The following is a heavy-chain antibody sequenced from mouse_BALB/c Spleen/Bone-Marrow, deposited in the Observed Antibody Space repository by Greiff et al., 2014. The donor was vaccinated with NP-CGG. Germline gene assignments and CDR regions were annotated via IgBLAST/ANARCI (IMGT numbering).Heavy chain of an antibody. CDR3: ARDKNYGSYWYFDV. Sequence: EVQLVESGGGLVQPGGSLRLSCATSGFTFTDYYMSWVRQPLGKALEWLGFIRNKANGYTTEYSASVKGRFTISRDNSQSIPYLQMNTLRAEDSATYYCARDKNYGSYWYFDVWGAGTTVTVSS. D-gene: IGHD2-1*01. J-gene: IGHJ1*01. CDR1: GFTFTDYY. V-gene: IGHV7-3*02. CDR2: IRNKANGYTT.